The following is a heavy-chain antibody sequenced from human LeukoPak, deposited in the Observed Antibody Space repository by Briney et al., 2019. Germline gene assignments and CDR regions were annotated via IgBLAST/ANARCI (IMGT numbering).Heavy chain of an antibody. J-gene: IGHJ4*02. V-gene: IGHV4-59*02. Sequence: SETLSLTCTVSGGSVSSYYWSWVRQPPGKGLEWIGYLHYSGSTDYNPSLKSRVTTSVDTSKNQFSLTLNSVIAADTAVYYCAREGRYCSSTSCYTFDYWGQGTLVTVSS. CDR1: GGSVSSYY. CDR3: AREGRYCSSTSCYTFDY. CDR2: LHYSGST. D-gene: IGHD2-2*02.